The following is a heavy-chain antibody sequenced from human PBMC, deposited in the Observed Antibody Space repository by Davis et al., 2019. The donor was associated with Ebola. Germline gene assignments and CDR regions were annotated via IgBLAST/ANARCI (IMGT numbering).Heavy chain of an antibody. Sequence: PSETLSLTCTVSGGSISSSSYYWGWIRQPPGKGLEWIGSIYYSGSTYYNPSLKSRVTISVDTSKNQFSLKLSSVTAADTAVYYCVGGGDDYSNLREGTYGMDVWGQGTTVTVSS. D-gene: IGHD4-11*01. J-gene: IGHJ6*02. CDR3: VGGGDDYSNLREGTYGMDV. CDR2: IYYSGST. V-gene: IGHV4-39*01. CDR1: GGSISSSSYY.